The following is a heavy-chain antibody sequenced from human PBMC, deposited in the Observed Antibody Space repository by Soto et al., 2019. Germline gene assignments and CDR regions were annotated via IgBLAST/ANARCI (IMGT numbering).Heavy chain of an antibody. CDR3: ASVRGGYYYAMDV. D-gene: IGHD3-10*02. CDR1: GGSLSSSNW. CDR2: IYHSGST. V-gene: IGHV4-4*02. J-gene: IGHJ6*02. Sequence: QVQLQESGPGLVKPSGTLSLTCAVSGGSLSSSNWWSWVRQPPGKGLEWIGEIYHSGSTNYTPSLKSRVTISVDKSKNQFSLKLSSVTAADTAVYYCASVRGGYYYAMDVWGQGTTVTVSS.